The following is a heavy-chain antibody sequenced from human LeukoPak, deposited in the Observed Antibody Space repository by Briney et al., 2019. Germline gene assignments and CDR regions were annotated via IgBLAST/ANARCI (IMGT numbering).Heavy chain of an antibody. CDR3: ATGYSSTWYYFDY. Sequence: PSETLSLTCTVSGDSISSYYWSWIRQPPGKGLEWIGYIYHSGRTNSNPSLKSRVTISVDTSKSQFSLKLSSVTAADTAVYYCATGYSSTWYYFDYWGQGTLVTVSS. CDR1: GDSISSYY. J-gene: IGHJ4*02. CDR2: IYHSGRT. D-gene: IGHD6-13*01. V-gene: IGHV4-59*01.